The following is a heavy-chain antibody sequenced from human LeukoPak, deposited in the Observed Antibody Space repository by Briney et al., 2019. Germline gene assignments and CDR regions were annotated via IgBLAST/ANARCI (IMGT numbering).Heavy chain of an antibody. CDR2: VFYSGHT. CDR1: GGSITSHS. D-gene: IGHD1-26*01. Sequence: SETLSLTCTVSGGSITSHSWSWIRQPPGKGLEWIGYVFYSGHTNYNPSLRSRITISVDTSKTQFSLRLTSVTAADTAVYYCARDTYRRSSPGSWFDPWGQGTLVTVSS. CDR3: ARDTYRRSSPGSWFDP. V-gene: IGHV4-59*11. J-gene: IGHJ5*02.